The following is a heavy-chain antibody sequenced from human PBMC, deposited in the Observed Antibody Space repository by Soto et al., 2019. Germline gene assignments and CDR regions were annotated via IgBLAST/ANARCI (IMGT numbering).Heavy chain of an antibody. V-gene: IGHV3-23*01. D-gene: IGHD3-3*01. Sequence: PGGSLRLSCAASGFTFSSYSMSWVRQAPGKGLEWVSGFRSSGDDGTTYYADSVKGRFTISRDNSKNTLFLQMNSLRAEGTAIYYCARDDAITIFGVVTNWFDPWGQGTLVTVSS. CDR1: GFTFSSYS. J-gene: IGHJ5*02. CDR3: ARDDAITIFGVVTNWFDP. CDR2: FRSSGDDGTT.